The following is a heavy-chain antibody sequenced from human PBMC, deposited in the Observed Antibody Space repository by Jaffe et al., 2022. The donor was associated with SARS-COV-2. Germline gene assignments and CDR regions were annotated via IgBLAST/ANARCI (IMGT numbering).Heavy chain of an antibody. D-gene: IGHD3-3*01. CDR3: ARDHDDHARGVDL. Sequence: EVQLVESGGGLVQPGGSLRLSCAASGFTLSSYWMSWVRQAPGKGLEWVANIKQGGSEKYYVDSVKGRFTISRDNAKNSLYLQMNSLRAEDTAVYYCARDHDDHARGVDLWGQGTMVTVSS. CDR1: GFTLSSYW. CDR2: IKQGGSEK. V-gene: IGHV3-7*01. J-gene: IGHJ3*01.